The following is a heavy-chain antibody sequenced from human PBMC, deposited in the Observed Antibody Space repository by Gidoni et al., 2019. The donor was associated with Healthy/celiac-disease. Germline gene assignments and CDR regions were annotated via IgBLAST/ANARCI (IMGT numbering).Heavy chain of an antibody. CDR3: ARGSDYYDSSGPRTSPLFDY. D-gene: IGHD3-22*01. CDR1: GGSFSGYY. Sequence: QVQLQQWGAGLLKPSETLSLTCAVYGGSFSGYYWRWIRQPPGKGLEWIGEINHSGSTNYNPSLKSRVTISVDTSKNQFSLKLSSVTAADTAVYYCARGSDYYDSSGPRTSPLFDYWGQGTLVTVSS. V-gene: IGHV4-34*01. J-gene: IGHJ4*02. CDR2: INHSGST.